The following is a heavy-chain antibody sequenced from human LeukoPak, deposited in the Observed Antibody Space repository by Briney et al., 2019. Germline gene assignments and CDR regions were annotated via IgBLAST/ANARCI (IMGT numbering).Heavy chain of an antibody. CDR2: INGGNGDT. CDR1: GYTFTNHE. Sequence: ASVKGSCKASGYTFTNHEMHWVREAPGQSLEWMGGINGGNGDTKYSQEFQGRVTISRDTSANTAYMELSNLRSEDMGVYYCTLYNFWGQGTLVTVSS. V-gene: IGHV1-3*03. J-gene: IGHJ4*02. CDR3: TLYNF. D-gene: IGHD3/OR15-3a*01.